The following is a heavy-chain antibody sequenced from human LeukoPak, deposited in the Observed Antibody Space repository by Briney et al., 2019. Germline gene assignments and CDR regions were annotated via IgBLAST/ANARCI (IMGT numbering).Heavy chain of an antibody. Sequence: ASVKVSCKASGYTFTGYYMHWVRQAPGQGLEWMGWINPNSGGTNYAQEFQGRVTMTRDTSISTAYMELSRLRSDDTAVYYCARGTFGDFRLGYWGQGTLVTVSS. CDR2: INPNSGGT. CDR3: ARGTFGDFRLGY. D-gene: IGHD3-10*01. CDR1: GYTFTGYY. J-gene: IGHJ4*02. V-gene: IGHV1-2*02.